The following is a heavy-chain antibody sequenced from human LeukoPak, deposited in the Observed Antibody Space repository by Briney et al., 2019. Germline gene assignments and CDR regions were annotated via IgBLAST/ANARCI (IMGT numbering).Heavy chain of an antibody. J-gene: IGHJ4*02. D-gene: IGHD4-17*01. CDR2: IKEDGSEK. CDR1: GVTFSSYW. CDR3: ARDGDLFDY. V-gene: IGHV3-7*01. Sequence: GGSLRLSCAASGVTFSSYWMSWVRQAPGKGLEWVANIKEDGSEKYYVDSVKGRFTISRDNAKNSVYLQMNSLRAEDTAVYYCARDGDLFDYWGQGTLVTVSS.